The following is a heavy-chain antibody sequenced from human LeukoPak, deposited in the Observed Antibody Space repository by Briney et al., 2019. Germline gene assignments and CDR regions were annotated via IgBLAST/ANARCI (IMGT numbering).Heavy chain of an antibody. V-gene: IGHV1-24*01. J-gene: IGHJ4*02. CDR1: GYTLTELS. D-gene: IGHD3-10*01. Sequence: ASVKVSCKVSGYTLTELSMHWVRQAPGKGLEWMGGFDPEDGETIYAQKFQGRVTMTEDTSTDTAYMELSSLRSEDTAVYYCATGMVRGVIITPFDYWGQGTLVTASS. CDR3: ATGMVRGVIITPFDY. CDR2: FDPEDGET.